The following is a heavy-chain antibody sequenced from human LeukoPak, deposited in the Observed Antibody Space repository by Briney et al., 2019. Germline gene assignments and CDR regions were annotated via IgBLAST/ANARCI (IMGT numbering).Heavy chain of an antibody. J-gene: IGHJ4*02. CDR2: TYPGDSDT. D-gene: IGHD3-22*01. Sequence: GESLKIFCKGSGYSFTSYWIGWVRQMPGKGLEWMGITYPGDSDTRYSPSFQGQVTISADKSISTAYLQWSSLKASDTAMYYCARGYYYDSSGYFPFDYWGQGTLVTVSS. CDR1: GYSFTSYW. V-gene: IGHV5-51*01. CDR3: ARGYYYDSSGYFPFDY.